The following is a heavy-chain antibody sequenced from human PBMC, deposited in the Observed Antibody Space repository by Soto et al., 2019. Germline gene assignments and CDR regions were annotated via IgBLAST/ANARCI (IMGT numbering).Heavy chain of an antibody. CDR1: GYTLTGYY. V-gene: IGHV1-2*04. D-gene: IGHD6-13*01. CDR2: INPNSGGT. J-gene: IGHJ3*02. CDR3: ARGGSSSPLDDAFDI. Sequence: ASVKVSCTDSGYTLTGYYMHWVRQATKQGLEWMGWINPNSGGTNYAQKFQGWVTMTRDTSISTAYMELRRLTSDDTAVYYCARGGSSSPLDDAFDIWGQGTLVTVS.